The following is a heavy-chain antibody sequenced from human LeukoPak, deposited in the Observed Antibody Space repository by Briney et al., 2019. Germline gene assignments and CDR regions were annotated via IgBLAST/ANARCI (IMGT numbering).Heavy chain of an antibody. CDR1: GGSISSSF. J-gene: IGHJ5*02. D-gene: IGHD3-22*01. Sequence: SETLSLTCTVSGGSISSSFWSWIRQPPGKGLDGIGYVYYSGSTNYNPSLKSRVTISVDTSKNQFSLKLSSVTAADTAVYYCARAQYYYDRTTFDPWGQGTLVTVPS. CDR3: ARAQYYYDRTTFDP. V-gene: IGHV4-59*01. CDR2: VYYSGST.